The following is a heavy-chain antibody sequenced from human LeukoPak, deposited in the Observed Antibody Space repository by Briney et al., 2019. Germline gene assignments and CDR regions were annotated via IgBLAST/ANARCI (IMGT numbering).Heavy chain of an antibody. CDR3: ARDSTYYYDSSGHPLD. CDR1: GYTFTSYD. CDR2: MSPNSGNT. D-gene: IGHD3-22*01. J-gene: IGHJ4*02. V-gene: IGHV1-8*01. Sequence: ASVKVSCKASGYTFTSYDINWVRQAPGQGLEWMGWMSPNSGNTGYAQKFQGRVTMTRNTSISTAYMELSSLRSEDTAVYYCARDSTYYYDSSGHPLDWGQGTLVTVSS.